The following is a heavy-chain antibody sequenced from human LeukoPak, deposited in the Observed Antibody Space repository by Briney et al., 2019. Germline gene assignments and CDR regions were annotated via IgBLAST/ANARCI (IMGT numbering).Heavy chain of an antibody. V-gene: IGHV6-1*01. CDR3: VRARAAIAAAGSHFDY. J-gene: IGHJ4*02. CDR2: TYYRSKWYN. Sequence: SQTLSLTCAISGDSVSSNSAAWNWIRQSPSRDLEWLGRTYYRSKWYNDYAVSVKSRISINSDTSKNQFSLHLNSVTPEDTAVYYCVRARAAIAAAGSHFDYWDQGTLVTVSS. D-gene: IGHD6-13*01. CDR1: GDSVSSNSAA.